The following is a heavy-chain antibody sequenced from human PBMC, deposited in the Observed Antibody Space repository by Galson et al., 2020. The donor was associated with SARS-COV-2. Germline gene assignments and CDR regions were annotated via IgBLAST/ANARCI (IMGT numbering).Heavy chain of an antibody. CDR2: TLSKRDGGTT. CDR1: GFTFETAW. CDR3: TRDDYGMDV. J-gene: IGHJ6*02. V-gene: IGHV3-15*07. Sequence: GESLKISCAVSGFTFETAWMNWVRQAPGKGLEWVGRTLSKRDGGTTEYGSPVRGRFTISRDDSGNMLYLQMNSLRTEDTGIYYCTRDDYGMDVWGQGTTVTVSS.